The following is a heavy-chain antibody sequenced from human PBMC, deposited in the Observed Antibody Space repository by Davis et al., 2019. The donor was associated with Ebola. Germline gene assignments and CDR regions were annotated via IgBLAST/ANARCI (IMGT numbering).Heavy chain of an antibody. J-gene: IGHJ2*01. CDR3: ARHPLASPSGWYFDL. Sequence: PSETLSLTCAVYGGSFSGYYWSWIRQPPGKGLEWIGEINHSGSTNYNPSLKSRVTMSVDTSKNQFSLKLSSVTAADTAVYYCARHPLASPSGWYFDLWGRGTLVTVSS. D-gene: IGHD3-10*01. CDR1: GGSFSGYY. V-gene: IGHV4-34*01. CDR2: INHSGST.